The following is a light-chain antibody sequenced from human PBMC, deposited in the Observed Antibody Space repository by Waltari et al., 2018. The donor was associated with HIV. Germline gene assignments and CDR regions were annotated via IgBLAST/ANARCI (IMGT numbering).Light chain of an antibody. CDR2: SNN. Sequence: SVLTQPPSASGTHGQRVTLSCSGRRSNMGINTVNWYQQLPGTAPKPLSYSNNQRPSGFPDRFAGSKSGTSASLAISGLQSEDEADYYCAAWDDSLNVWVFGGGTKLTVL. CDR3: AAWDDSLNVWV. J-gene: IGLJ3*02. V-gene: IGLV1-44*01. CDR1: RSNMGINT.